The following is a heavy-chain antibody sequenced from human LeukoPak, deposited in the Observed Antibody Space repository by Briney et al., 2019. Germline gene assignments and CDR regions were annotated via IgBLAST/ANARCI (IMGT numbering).Heavy chain of an antibody. CDR3: ARVYCSSTSCWRGYYYYMDV. Sequence: SDTLSLTCSFCGGSISSYYWSWIRQPRGKGLEWIRYIYYNWSTNYNPSLKGQVTISVDTSKNQFYLQLSSVTAADTAVYYCARVYCSSTSCWRGYYYYMDVWGKGTTVTVSS. D-gene: IGHD2-2*01. J-gene: IGHJ6*03. CDR2: IYYNWST. CDR1: GGSISSYY. V-gene: IGHV4-59*01.